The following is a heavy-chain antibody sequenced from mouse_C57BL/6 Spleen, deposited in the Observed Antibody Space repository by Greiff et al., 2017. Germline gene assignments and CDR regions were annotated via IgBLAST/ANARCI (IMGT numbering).Heavy chain of an antibody. CDR3: AAYDYDDGAWFAY. CDR1: GYSFTGYY. D-gene: IGHD2-4*01. J-gene: IGHJ3*01. CDR2: INPRTGGT. Sequence: EVTLMESGPELVKPGASVKISCKASGYSFTGYYMNWVKQSPETSLAWIGEINPRTGGTPYNQKFKAKATLTVNTSSSTAYMQRKSLTSEDSAVYYCAAYDYDDGAWFAYWGQGTLVTVSA. V-gene: IGHV1-42*01.